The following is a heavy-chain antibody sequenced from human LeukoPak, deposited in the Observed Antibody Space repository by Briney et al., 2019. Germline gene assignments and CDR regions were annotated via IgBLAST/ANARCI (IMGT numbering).Heavy chain of an antibody. Sequence: GGSLRLSCAASGFTFSSYWMSWVRQAPGKGLEWVANIKQDGSEKYYVDSVKGRLTISRDNAKNSLYLQMNSLRAEDTAVYYCARVRGSGSYYYFDYWGQGTLVTVSS. CDR1: GFTFSSYW. CDR3: ARVRGSGSYYYFDY. V-gene: IGHV3-7*01. J-gene: IGHJ4*02. D-gene: IGHD3-10*01. CDR2: IKQDGSEK.